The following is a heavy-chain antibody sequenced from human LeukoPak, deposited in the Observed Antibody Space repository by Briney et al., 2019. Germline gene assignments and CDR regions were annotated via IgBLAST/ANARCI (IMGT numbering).Heavy chain of an antibody. CDR2: IYRGGTT. Sequence: SQALSLTSTLSGDSFSSGDYSRGWIRQPGGKGLGWVVRIYRGGTTNYNPSLKTRLRMSVDTARNQCSLNLNSLPAATTPFYYCARDPYGDRAMVGGGFDIWGQGAMITVSS. V-gene: IGHV4-61*02. CDR1: GDSFSSGDYS. D-gene: IGHD5-18*01. J-gene: IGHJ3*02. CDR3: ARDPYGDRAMVGGGFDI.